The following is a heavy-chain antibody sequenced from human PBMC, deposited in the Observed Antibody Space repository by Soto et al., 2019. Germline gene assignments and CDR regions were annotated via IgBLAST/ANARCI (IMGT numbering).Heavy chain of an antibody. V-gene: IGHV4-31*03. CDR3: ARGGIVVVVAARDAFDI. CDR2: IYYSGST. CDR1: GGSISSGGYY. Sequence: QVQLQESGPGLVKPSQTLSLTCTVSGGSISSGGYYWSWIRQHPGKGLEWIGYIYYSGSTYYNPSLESRVTISGDTSKNQFSLKLSSVTAADTAVYYCARGGIVVVVAARDAFDIWGQGTMVTVSS. J-gene: IGHJ3*02. D-gene: IGHD2-15*01.